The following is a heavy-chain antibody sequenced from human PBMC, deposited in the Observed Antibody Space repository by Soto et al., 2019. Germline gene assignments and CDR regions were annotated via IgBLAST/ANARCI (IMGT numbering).Heavy chain of an antibody. Sequence: GESLKISCNGSGYSFTIYWISWVRQMPGKGLEWMGRIDPSDSYTNYSPSFQGHVTISADKSISTAYLQWSSLKASDTAMYYCARQFAYYDSSGYYESYYYGMDVWGQGTTVTVSS. CDR3: ARQFAYYDSSGYYESYYYGMDV. V-gene: IGHV5-10-1*01. CDR2: IDPSDSYT. CDR1: GYSFTIYW. D-gene: IGHD3-22*01. J-gene: IGHJ6*02.